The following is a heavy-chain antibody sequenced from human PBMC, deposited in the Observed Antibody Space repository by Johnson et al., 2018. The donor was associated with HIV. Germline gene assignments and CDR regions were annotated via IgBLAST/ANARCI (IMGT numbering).Heavy chain of an antibody. CDR3: ARDHLWSRGAFEI. CDR2: ISYDGTNK. CDR1: GFTFSSYG. Sequence: HVQLVESGGGVVQPGMSLRLSCAASGFTFSSYGMHWVRQAPGKGLEWVTVISYDGTNKYYADSVKGRFTISRDNSKNTLYLQMNSLRAEDTAGYYCARDHLWSRGAFEIWGQGTMVTVSS. J-gene: IGHJ3*02. V-gene: IGHV3-30*03. D-gene: IGHD1-26*01.